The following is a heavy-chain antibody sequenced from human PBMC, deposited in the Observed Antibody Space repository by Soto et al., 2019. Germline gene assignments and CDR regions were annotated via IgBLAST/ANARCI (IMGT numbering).Heavy chain of an antibody. V-gene: IGHV1-69*13. Sequence: VASVKVSCKASGGTFSSYAISWVRQAPGQGLEWMGGIIPIFGTANYAQKFQGRVTITADESTSTAYMELSSLRSEDTAVYYCARTAYCGGDCYSVYFQHWGQGTLVTVSS. CDR3: ARTAYCGGDCYSVYFQH. CDR1: GGTFSSYA. J-gene: IGHJ1*01. CDR2: IIPIFGTA. D-gene: IGHD2-21*02.